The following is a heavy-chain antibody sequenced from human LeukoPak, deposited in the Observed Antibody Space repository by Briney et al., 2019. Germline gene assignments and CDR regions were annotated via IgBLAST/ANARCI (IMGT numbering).Heavy chain of an antibody. V-gene: IGHV3-11*04. CDR2: ISGSGSSK. CDR1: GFTFSDYY. Sequence: PGGSLRLSCAASGFTFSDYYMTWIRQAPGKGLEWVSYISGSGSSKYYADSVKGRFTISRDSAKNSLYLQMNSLRVEDTAVYYCASSQSSVAGIVGGWGQGTLVTVSS. J-gene: IGHJ4*02. CDR3: ASSQSSVAGIVGG. D-gene: IGHD6-19*01.